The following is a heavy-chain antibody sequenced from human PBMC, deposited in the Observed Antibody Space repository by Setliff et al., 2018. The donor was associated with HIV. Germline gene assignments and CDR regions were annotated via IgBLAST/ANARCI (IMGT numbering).Heavy chain of an antibody. CDR3: ARAYDVLTGYFDY. Sequence: ASVKVSYKASGYSFTNLGLNWVRQAPGQGLEWMGWISVYNGHTNFAQKLQDRVTMTTDTSTSTAYMELRSLRSDDTAVYYCARAYDVLTGYFDYWGQGTLVTVST. V-gene: IGHV1-18*01. D-gene: IGHD3-9*01. CDR2: ISVYNGHT. J-gene: IGHJ4*02. CDR1: GYSFTNLG.